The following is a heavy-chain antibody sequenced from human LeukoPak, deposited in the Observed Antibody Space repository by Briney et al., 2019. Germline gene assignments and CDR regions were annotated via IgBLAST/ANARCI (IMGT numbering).Heavy chain of an antibody. J-gene: IGHJ4*02. Sequence: ASVKVSCKASGYTFTGYYMPWVRQAPGQGLEWMGWINPNSGTNYAQKFQGRVTMTRDTSITTAYMELSSLRSDDTAVYYCARGKMNGDDFDYWGQGTLVTVAS. V-gene: IGHV1-2*02. CDR1: GYTFTGYY. D-gene: IGHD4-17*01. CDR3: ARGKMNGDDFDY. CDR2: INPNSGT.